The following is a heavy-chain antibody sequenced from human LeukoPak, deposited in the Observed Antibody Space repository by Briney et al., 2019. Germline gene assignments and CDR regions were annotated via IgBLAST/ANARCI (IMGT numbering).Heavy chain of an antibody. V-gene: IGHV4-4*07. CDR2: IYTSGST. D-gene: IGHD2-15*01. J-gene: IGHJ3*02. CDR1: GGSISSYY. Sequence: PSETLSLTCTVSGGSISSYYWSWIRQPAGKGLEWIGRIYTSGSTNYNPSLKSRVTMSADTSKNQFSLKLSSVTAADTAVYYCARDLVVAATGGAFDIWGQGTMVTVSS. CDR3: ARDLVVAATGGAFDI.